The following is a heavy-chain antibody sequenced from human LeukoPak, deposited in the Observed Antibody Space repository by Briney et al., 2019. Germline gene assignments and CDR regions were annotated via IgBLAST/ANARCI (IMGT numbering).Heavy chain of an antibody. CDR2: IYYSGST. CDR3: ARHNNPGMYYDFWSGYFSLRHTPPHSSDNWFDP. V-gene: IGHV4-39*01. CDR1: GGSISSSSYY. J-gene: IGHJ5*02. D-gene: IGHD3-3*01. Sequence: PSETLSLTCTVSGGSISSSSYYWGWIRQPPGKGLEWIGSIYYSGSTYYNPSLKSRVTISVDTSKNRFSLKLSSVTAADTAVYYCARHNNPGMYYDFWSGYFSLRHTPPHSSDNWFDPWGQGTLVTVSS.